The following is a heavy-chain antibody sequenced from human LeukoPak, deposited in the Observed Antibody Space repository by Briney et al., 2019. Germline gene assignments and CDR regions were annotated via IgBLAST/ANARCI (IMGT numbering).Heavy chain of an antibody. V-gene: IGHV4-59*01. CDR2: IYYSGST. J-gene: IGHJ4*02. D-gene: IGHD6-19*01. CDR1: GGSISSYY. Sequence: SETLSLTCTVSGGSISSYYWSWIRQPPGKGLEWIGYIYYSGSTNYNPSLKSRVTISVDTSKNQFSLKLSSVTAAATAVYYCARDTAVDGYDYWGQGTLVTVSS. CDR3: ARDTAVDGYDY.